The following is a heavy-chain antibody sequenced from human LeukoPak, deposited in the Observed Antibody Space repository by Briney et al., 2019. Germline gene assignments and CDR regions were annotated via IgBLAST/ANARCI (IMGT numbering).Heavy chain of an antibody. Sequence: GGSLRLSCAASGLTVSSNYMSWVRQAPGKGLEWVSVIYSGGSTYYADSVKGRFTISRDNSKNTLYLQMNSLRAEDTAVYYCASEGVVAAAGRYFDYWGQGTLVTVSS. D-gene: IGHD6-13*01. J-gene: IGHJ4*02. CDR1: GLTVSSNY. V-gene: IGHV3-53*01. CDR2: IYSGGST. CDR3: ASEGVVAAAGRYFDY.